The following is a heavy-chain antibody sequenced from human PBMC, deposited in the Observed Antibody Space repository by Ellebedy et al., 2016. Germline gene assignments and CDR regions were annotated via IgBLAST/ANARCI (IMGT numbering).Heavy chain of an antibody. CDR2: IYPGDSDT. CDR1: GYSFTSYW. V-gene: IGHV5-51*01. CDR3: ARPHSSGWYRDPTWYFDY. Sequence: GESLKISCKGSGYSFTSYWIGWVRQMPGKGLEWMGIIYPGDSDTRYSPSFQGQVTISADKSISTAYLQWSSLKASDTAMYYCARPHSSGWYRDPTWYFDYWGQGTLVTVSS. J-gene: IGHJ4*02. D-gene: IGHD6-19*01.